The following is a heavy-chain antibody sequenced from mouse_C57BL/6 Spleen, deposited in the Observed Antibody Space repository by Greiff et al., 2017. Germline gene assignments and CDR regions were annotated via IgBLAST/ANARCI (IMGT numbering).Heavy chain of an antibody. J-gene: IGHJ4*01. D-gene: IGHD2-5*01. V-gene: IGHV1-69*01. CDR2: IDPSDSYT. Sequence: QVQLQQPGAELVMPGASVKLSCKASGYTFTSYWMHWVKQRPGQGLEWIGEIDPSDSYTNYNQKFKGKSTLTVDKSSSTAYMQLSSLTSEDSAVYYCARSSNDAMDYWGQGTSVTVSS. CDR1: GYTFTSYW. CDR3: ARSSNDAMDY.